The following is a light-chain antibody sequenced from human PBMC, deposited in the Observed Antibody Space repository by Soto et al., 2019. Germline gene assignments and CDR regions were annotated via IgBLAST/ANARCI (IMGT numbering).Light chain of an antibody. CDR3: RSYAGSYNLGVI. V-gene: IGLV2-8*01. J-gene: IGLJ2*01. CDR1: SSDVGGYNY. CDR2: EVS. Sequence: QSVLTQPPSASGSPGQSVTISCTGTSSDVGGYNYVSWYQQHPGTAPRLMVYEVSKRPSGVPDRFSGSKSGNTASLTVSGLQSEDEADYYCRSYAGSYNLGVIFGGGTKLTVL.